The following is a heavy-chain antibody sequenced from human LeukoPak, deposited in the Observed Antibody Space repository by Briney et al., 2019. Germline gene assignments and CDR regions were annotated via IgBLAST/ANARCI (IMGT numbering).Heavy chain of an antibody. D-gene: IGHD3-22*01. CDR3: ARDYYDSNGYGSFDY. CDR1: GYTFTGYY. Sequence: ASVKVSCKTSGYTFTGYYMHWVRQAPGQGLEWMGWINPNTGGTMFAQKFQGRVTLTRDTSISTVYMELNRLTYDDTAVFYCARDYYDSNGYGSFDYWGQGTLVTVSS. CDR2: INPNTGGT. V-gene: IGHV1-2*02. J-gene: IGHJ4*02.